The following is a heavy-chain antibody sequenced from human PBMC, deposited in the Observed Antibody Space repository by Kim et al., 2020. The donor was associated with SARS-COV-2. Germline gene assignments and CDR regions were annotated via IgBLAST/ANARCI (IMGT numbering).Heavy chain of an antibody. D-gene: IGHD3-22*01. CDR3: AEALDYNYESSLDY. Sequence: GGSLRLSCAASGFSFSTYGMHWVRQAPGKGLEWVALTSYDGGNIYHADSVRGRFTVSRDNSKNTVYLQMNSLRDDDTAVYFCAEALDYNYESSLDYWGQGTLVTVSS. CDR1: GFSFSTYG. CDR2: TSYDGGNI. J-gene: IGHJ4*02. V-gene: IGHV3-30*18.